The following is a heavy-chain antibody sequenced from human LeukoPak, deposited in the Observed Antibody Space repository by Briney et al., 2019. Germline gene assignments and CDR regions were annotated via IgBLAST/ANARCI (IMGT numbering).Heavy chain of an antibody. CDR1: GYTFTSYY. V-gene: IGHV1-46*01. CDR3: ARHQGAGEYPFDY. Sequence: ASVKVSCKASGYTFTSYYMHCVRQAPEQGLEWMGIINPSDGSTTYAQKFQGRVTMTRDTSTSTVYMELSSLRSEDTALYCCARHQGAGEYPFDYWGQGTLVTVSS. CDR2: INPSDGST. J-gene: IGHJ4*02. D-gene: IGHD3-16*01.